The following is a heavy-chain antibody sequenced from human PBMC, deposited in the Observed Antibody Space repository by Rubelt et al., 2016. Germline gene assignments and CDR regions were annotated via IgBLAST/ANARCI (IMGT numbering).Heavy chain of an antibody. CDR1: GFTFNKYW. Sequence: EVQLVESGGGLVKPGGSLRLSCAASGFTFNKYWMSWVRQAPGKGLEWLANVKHDESEKYYVDSVKGRFTISRDNAKNSLYRKRKGRRAEDTAGYYCAGEASYRYGDYVDDWGQGTLVTVSS. J-gene: IGHJ4*02. CDR2: VKHDESEK. CDR3: AGEASYRYGDYVDD. D-gene: IGHD4/OR15-4a*01. V-gene: IGHV3-7*01.